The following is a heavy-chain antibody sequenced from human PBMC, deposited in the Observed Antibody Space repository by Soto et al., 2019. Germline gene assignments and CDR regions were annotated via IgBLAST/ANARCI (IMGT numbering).Heavy chain of an antibody. D-gene: IGHD6-13*01. Sequence: EVQLLESGGDLVQRGGSLRLSCAASGVTFSGYGMSCVRQAPGKGLEWVSSITSSGSNTYYVDSVKGRFTISRDNSKNTLYLQMNSLTVEDTAVYYCAKEQGRVAAALDYWGQGTLVTVSS. V-gene: IGHV3-23*01. CDR3: AKEQGRVAAALDY. CDR2: ITSSGSNT. J-gene: IGHJ4*02. CDR1: GVTFSGYG.